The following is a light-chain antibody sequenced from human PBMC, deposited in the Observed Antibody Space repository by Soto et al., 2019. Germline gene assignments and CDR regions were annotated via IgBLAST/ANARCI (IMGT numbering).Light chain of an antibody. V-gene: IGLV2-8*01. CDR3: SSYAGGTYVV. J-gene: IGLJ2*01. CDR2: EVS. CDR1: SSDVGAYNY. Sequence: QSVLTQPPSASGSPGQSVTISCTGTSSDVGAYNYVSWYQQHPGKAPRVMIYEVSQRPSGVPDRFSASKSGNTASLTVSGLQAEDEAEYYCSSYAGGTYVVFGGGTKVTVL.